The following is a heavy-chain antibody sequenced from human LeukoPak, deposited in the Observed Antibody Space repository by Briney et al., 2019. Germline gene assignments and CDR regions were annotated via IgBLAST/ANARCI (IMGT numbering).Heavy chain of an antibody. CDR1: GGSISSSSYY. J-gene: IGHJ4*02. V-gene: IGHV4-39*07. CDR3: ARFLGVVKIFDY. D-gene: IGHD3-16*01. Sequence: SETLSLTCTVSGGSISSSSYYWGWIRQPPGKGLEWIGSIYYSGSTYYNPSLKSRVTISVDTSKNQFSLKLSSVTAADTAVYYCARFLGVVKIFDYWGQGTLVTVSS. CDR2: IYYSGST.